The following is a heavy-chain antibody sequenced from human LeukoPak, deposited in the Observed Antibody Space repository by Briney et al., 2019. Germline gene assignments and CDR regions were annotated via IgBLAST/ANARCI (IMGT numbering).Heavy chain of an antibody. Sequence: GGPLRLSCAASGFTFSSYTMSWVRQAPGKGLEWVSTITTSDGNTYYADSVKGRSTVSRDNSKNTLFLQMNSLRAEDTAVYYCAKDGGLWVSAHWGDSWGRGTLVTVSS. D-gene: IGHD7-27*01. V-gene: IGHV3-23*01. J-gene: IGHJ4*02. CDR3: AKDGGLWVSAHWGDS. CDR1: GFTFSSYT. CDR2: ITTSDGNT.